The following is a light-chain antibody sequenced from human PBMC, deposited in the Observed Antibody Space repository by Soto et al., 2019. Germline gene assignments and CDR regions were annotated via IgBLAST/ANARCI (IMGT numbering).Light chain of an antibody. V-gene: IGKV3-20*01. CDR2: GVY. CDR1: QSISSSS. CDR3: QQYGGSPLN. J-gene: IGKJ4*01. Sequence: EIVLTQSPGTLSLSPGESATLSCRTSQSISSSSLAWYQQKPGQAPRLLFFGVYNRAAGVPDRFGGSGSGTDFTLTSSRLEPEAFADYYCQQYGGSPLNFGVGTKVEIK.